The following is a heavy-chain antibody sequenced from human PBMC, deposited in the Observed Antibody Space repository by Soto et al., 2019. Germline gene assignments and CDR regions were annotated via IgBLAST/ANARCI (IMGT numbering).Heavy chain of an antibody. J-gene: IGHJ4*02. D-gene: IGHD6-13*01. CDR1: GFTFSSYD. CDR2: ISGSGGTT. CDR3: AEGPSWFSDY. Sequence: HPGGSLRLSCVASGFTFSSYDMSWVRQAPGKGLEWVSSISGSGGTTYYADSVKGHFTISRDNSKNTLYLQMNSLRAEDTAVYYCAEGPSWFSDYWGQGTLVTVSS. V-gene: IGHV3-23*01.